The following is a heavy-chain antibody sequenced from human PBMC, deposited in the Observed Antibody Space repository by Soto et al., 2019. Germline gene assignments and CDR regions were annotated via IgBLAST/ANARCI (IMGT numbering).Heavy chain of an antibody. Sequence: QVQLVQSGAEVKKPGSSVKVSCKASGGTFGNSAISWVRQAPGQGLEWMGGIIPSFATGNSAPEFQGRLTITADKSTTTAYMELSSLRSEDTAVYYCARSYYGSGSYWFYGMDVWGQGTTVTFSS. CDR1: GGTFGNSA. CDR2: IIPSFATG. CDR3: ARSYYGSGSYWFYGMDV. V-gene: IGHV1-69*06. J-gene: IGHJ6*02. D-gene: IGHD3-10*01.